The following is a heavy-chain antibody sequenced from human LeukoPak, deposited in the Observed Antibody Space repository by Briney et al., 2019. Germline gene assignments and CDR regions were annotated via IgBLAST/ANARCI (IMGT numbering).Heavy chain of an antibody. Sequence: GGSLRLSCTASGFTFGDYAMTWVRQAPGKGLEWVSAISGSGGSTYYADSVKGRFTISRDNSKNTLYLQMNSLRAEDTAVYYCAKDPYYDILTGYYTGGYWGQGTLVTVSS. CDR2: ISGSGGST. CDR3: AKDPYYDILTGYYTGGY. D-gene: IGHD3-9*01. CDR1: GFTFGDYA. J-gene: IGHJ4*02. V-gene: IGHV3-23*01.